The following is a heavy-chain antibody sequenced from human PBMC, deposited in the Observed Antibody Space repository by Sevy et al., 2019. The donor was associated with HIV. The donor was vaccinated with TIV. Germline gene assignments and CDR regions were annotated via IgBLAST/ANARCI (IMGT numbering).Heavy chain of an antibody. V-gene: IGHV3-49*04. CDR2: MRSKPFAGTT. D-gene: IGHD5-18*01. Sequence: GGSLRLSCTTSGFTLGDYAMNWVRQAPGKGLEWVGFMRSKPFAGTTEYAASVKGRFTISTDDSEASAHLQMNSLRTEDTVVYYCIRGRLLGYTAMVPDYWGQGTLVTVSS. CDR3: IRGRLLGYTAMVPDY. J-gene: IGHJ4*02. CDR1: GFTLGDYA.